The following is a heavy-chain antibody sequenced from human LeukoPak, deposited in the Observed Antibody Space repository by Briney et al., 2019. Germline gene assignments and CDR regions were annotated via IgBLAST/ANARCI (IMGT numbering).Heavy chain of an antibody. D-gene: IGHD4-23*01. J-gene: IGHJ4*02. CDR3: ARSPLGWLFDY. V-gene: IGHV5-10-1*01. CDR1: GSRFKSYW. Sequence: GASLKISCQAAGSRFKSYWISWVRPMPGKGLEWMGIIDPSDSYTNYSPSFQGRATISADKSINTAYLQWSSLKASATAMYYCARSPLGWLFDYWGQGALVTVSS. CDR2: IDPSDSYT.